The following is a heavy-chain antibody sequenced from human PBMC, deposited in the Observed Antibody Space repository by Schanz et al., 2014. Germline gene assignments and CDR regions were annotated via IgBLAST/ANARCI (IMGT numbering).Heavy chain of an antibody. CDR3: ARVGGTYYDFWSGVPPTVMHDGFDI. V-gene: IGHV3-7*01. J-gene: IGHJ3*02. CDR1: GFTFSSYS. CDR2: IKHDGSEK. Sequence: DVQVVESGGGVVQPGGSLRLSCAASGFTFSSYSMHWVRQAPGKGLEWVANIKHDGSEKYYVDSVKGRFTISRDNAKNSMYLEMNSLRAEDTAVFYCARVGGTYYDFWSGVPPTVMHDGFDIWGQGTMVTVS. D-gene: IGHD3-3*01.